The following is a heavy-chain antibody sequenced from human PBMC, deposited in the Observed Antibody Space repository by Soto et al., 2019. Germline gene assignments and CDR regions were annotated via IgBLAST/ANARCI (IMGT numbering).Heavy chain of an antibody. CDR3: ARDPAAAGTSGIDV. CDR2: ISYDGSNK. D-gene: IGHD6-13*01. V-gene: IGHV3-30-3*01. Sequence: GGSLRLSCAASGFTFSSYAMHWVRQAPGKGLEWVAVISYDGSNKYYADSVKGRFTISRDNSKNTLYLQMNSLRAEDTAVYYCARDPAAAGTSGIDVWGQGTTVTVSS. J-gene: IGHJ6*02. CDR1: GFTFSSYA.